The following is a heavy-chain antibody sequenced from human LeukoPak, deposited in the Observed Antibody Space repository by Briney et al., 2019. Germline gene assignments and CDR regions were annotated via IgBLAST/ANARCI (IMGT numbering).Heavy chain of an antibody. J-gene: IGHJ4*02. CDR1: GYSISSGYY. Sequence: PSETLSLTCTVSGYSISSGYYWGWIRQPPGKGLEWIGSIYHSGSTYYNPSLKSRVTISVDTSKNQFSLKLSSVTAADTAVYYCARDHTAAAGFDYWGQGTLVTVSS. CDR3: ARDHTAAAGFDY. D-gene: IGHD6-13*01. V-gene: IGHV4-38-2*02. CDR2: IYHSGST.